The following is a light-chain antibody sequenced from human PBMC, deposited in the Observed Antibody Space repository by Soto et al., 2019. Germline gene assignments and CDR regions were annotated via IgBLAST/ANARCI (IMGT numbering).Light chain of an antibody. J-gene: IGLJ1*01. CDR2: GND. V-gene: IGLV1-40*01. CDR1: SSNIGAGYY. CDR3: QSYGRRLSGSV. Sequence: QSVLTQPPSVSGAPGQGVTISCTGSSSNIGAGYYVHWYQQLPGAAPKLLIFGNDNRPSGVPDRFSGSRSGTSASLAITGLQAEDEAEYDCQSYGRRLSGSVFCAGTKLTVL.